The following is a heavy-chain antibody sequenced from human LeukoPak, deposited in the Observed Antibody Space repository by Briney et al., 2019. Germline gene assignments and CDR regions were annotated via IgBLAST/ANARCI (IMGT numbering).Heavy chain of an antibody. V-gene: IGHV3-23*01. Sequence: PGGSLRLSCAASGFTFSGYAMSWVRQAPGKGLEWVSAISGSGGSTYYADSVKGRFTISRDNSKNTLYLQMNSLRAEDTAVYYCAKFYDFWSGYYDLDYWGQGTLVTVSS. D-gene: IGHD3-3*01. CDR1: GFTFSGYA. CDR3: AKFYDFWSGYYDLDY. J-gene: IGHJ4*02. CDR2: ISGSGGST.